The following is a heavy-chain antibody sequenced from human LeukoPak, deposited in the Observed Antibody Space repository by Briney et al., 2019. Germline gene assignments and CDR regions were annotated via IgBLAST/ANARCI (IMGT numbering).Heavy chain of an antibody. CDR3: AKGPVVSRYFHMDV. V-gene: IGHV3-23*01. Sequence: PGGSLRLSCTASGFIFTNYAMTWVRQAPGKGLEWVSGISNSGANTYYADSVKGRFTISRDNSKNTLYLQMNSLRAEDTAVYSCAKGPVVSRYFHMDVWGKGITVTVSS. CDR1: GFIFTNYA. D-gene: IGHD4-23*01. J-gene: IGHJ6*03. CDR2: ISNSGANT.